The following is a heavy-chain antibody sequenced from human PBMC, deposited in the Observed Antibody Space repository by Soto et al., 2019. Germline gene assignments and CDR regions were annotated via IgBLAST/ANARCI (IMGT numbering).Heavy chain of an antibody. Sequence: GGSLRLSCAASGFTFDDYTMHWVRQAPGKGLEWVSLISWDGGSTYYADSVKGRFTISRDNSKNSLYLQMNSLRTEDTALYYCAKDIPNALLQAAFDYWGQGTLVTGSS. V-gene: IGHV3-43*01. D-gene: IGHD3-22*01. CDR2: ISWDGGST. CDR1: GFTFDDYT. CDR3: AKDIPNALLQAAFDY. J-gene: IGHJ4*02.